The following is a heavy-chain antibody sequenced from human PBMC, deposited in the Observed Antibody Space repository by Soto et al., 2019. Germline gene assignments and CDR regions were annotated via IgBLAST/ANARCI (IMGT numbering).Heavy chain of an antibody. J-gene: IGHJ5*02. Sequence: GSVKACFKASGYTFTSYGIHWVRQAPGQRLEWMGWINAANGDTKYSPKFQGRVTITRDTSAGTAYMELSSLRSEDTAVYYCVRRHVSAAGLDWFDPWGQGTMVTVSS. D-gene: IGHD6-13*01. V-gene: IGHV1-3*01. CDR2: INAANGDT. CDR3: VRRHVSAAGLDWFDP. CDR1: GYTFTSYG.